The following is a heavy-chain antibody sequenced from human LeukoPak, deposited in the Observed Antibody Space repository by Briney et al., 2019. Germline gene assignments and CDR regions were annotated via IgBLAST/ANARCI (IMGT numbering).Heavy chain of an antibody. CDR1: GISLSNYG. Sequence: GGSLRLSCVVSGISLSNYGMTWVRQAPGKGLEWVSYISERGGSITYADSVKGRFTISRDTSLNTLYLQMNDLRAEDTAVYFCAKRGVVIRGILVIGYHQEAYHYDFWGQGVLVTVSS. CDR3: AKRGVVIRGILVIGYHQEAYHYDF. J-gene: IGHJ4*02. D-gene: IGHD3-10*01. CDR2: ISERGGSI. V-gene: IGHV3-23*01.